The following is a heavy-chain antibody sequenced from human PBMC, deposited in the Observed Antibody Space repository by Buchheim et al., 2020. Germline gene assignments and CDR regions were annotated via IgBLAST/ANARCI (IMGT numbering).Heavy chain of an antibody. D-gene: IGHD3-16*02. V-gene: IGHV3-33*01. J-gene: IGHJ6*02. CDR3: ARDRFGDSVWGSNRYMDV. Sequence: QVQLVESGGGVVQPGRSLRLSCAASGFTFSSYGIHWVRQAPGKGLEWVAVRWYDGSNKYYADSVKGRFTISRDNSKNTLYLQMNSLRAEDTAVYYCARDRFGDSVWGSNRYMDVWGQGT. CDR2: RWYDGSNK. CDR1: GFTFSSYG.